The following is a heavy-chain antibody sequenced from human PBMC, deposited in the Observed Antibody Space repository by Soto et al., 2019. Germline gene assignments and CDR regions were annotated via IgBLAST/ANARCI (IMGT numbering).Heavy chain of an antibody. Sequence: GGSLRLSCAASGFTFSSYGMHWVRQAPGKGLEWVAVIWYDGSNKYYADSVKGRFTISRDNSKNTLYLQMNSLRAEDTAVYYCARDGYFDWFRNRLYYYYYMDVWGKGTTVTVSS. CDR3: ARDGYFDWFRNRLYYYYYMDV. V-gene: IGHV3-33*01. CDR2: IWYDGSNK. J-gene: IGHJ6*03. CDR1: GFTFSSYG. D-gene: IGHD3-9*01.